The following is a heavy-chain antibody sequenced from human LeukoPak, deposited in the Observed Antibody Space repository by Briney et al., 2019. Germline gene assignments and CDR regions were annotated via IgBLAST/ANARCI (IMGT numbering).Heavy chain of an antibody. D-gene: IGHD1-26*01. CDR3: AREGIGIVGATGFDY. J-gene: IGHJ4*02. CDR2: MNPNSGNT. CDR1: GYTFTSYD. V-gene: IGHV1-8*02. Sequence: GASVKVSCKASGYTFTSYDINWVRQATGQGLEWMGWMNPNSGNTGYAQKFQGRVTMTRDTSISTAYMELSRLRSDDTAVYYCAREGIGIVGATGFDYWGQGTLVTVSS.